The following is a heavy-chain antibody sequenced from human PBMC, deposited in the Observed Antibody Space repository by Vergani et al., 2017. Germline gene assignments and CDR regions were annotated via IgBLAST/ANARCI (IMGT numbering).Heavy chain of an antibody. Sequence: QVQLQESGPGLVKPSETLSLTCTVSGYSISSGYYWGWIRQPPGKGLEWIGSIYHSGSTYYNPSLKSRVTISVDTSKNQFSLKLSSVNAADTAVYYCARRSSSYYFDIWGQGVLITVSS. D-gene: IGHD3-22*01. V-gene: IGHV4-38-2*02. CDR1: GYSISSGYY. CDR2: IYHSGST. J-gene: IGHJ5*02. CDR3: ARRSSSYYFDI.